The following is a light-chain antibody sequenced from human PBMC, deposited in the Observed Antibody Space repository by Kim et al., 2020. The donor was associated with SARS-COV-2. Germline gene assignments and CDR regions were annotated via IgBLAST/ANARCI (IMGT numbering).Light chain of an antibody. V-gene: IGLV3-9*01. Sequence: SVALGQTARITCGGNSIGSINVHWYQQKPGQAPVLVIYSDSNRPSGIPERFSGSNSGNTATLTISRAQAGDEADYYCQVWDSSTVVFGGGTQLTVL. J-gene: IGLJ2*01. CDR3: QVWDSSTVV. CDR2: SDS. CDR1: SIGSIN.